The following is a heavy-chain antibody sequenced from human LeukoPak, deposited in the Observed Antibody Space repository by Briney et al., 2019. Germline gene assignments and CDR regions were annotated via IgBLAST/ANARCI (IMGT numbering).Heavy chain of an antibody. CDR1: GGTFSSYA. D-gene: IGHD2-2*01. CDR3: ARDQKDIVVVPAAEYYYYGMDV. V-gene: IGHV1-69*13. CDR2: IIPIFGTA. J-gene: IGHJ6*02. Sequence: GASVKVSCKASGGTFSSYAISWVRQAPGQGLEWMGGIIPIFGTANYAQKFQGRVTITADESTSTAYMELSSLRSEDTAVYYCARDQKDIVVVPAAEYYYYGMDVWGQGTTVTVSS.